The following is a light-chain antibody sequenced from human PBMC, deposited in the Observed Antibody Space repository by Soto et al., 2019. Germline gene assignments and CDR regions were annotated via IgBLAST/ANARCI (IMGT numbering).Light chain of an antibody. CDR1: QSVDSN. CDR2: GAS. Sequence: EIVMTQSPATLSVSPGERATLSCRASQSVDSNLAWYQQKPGQAPRALIYGASTRATGVPARFSGSGSGTDFTLTISRLEPEDFAVYYCQQYGSSLFSFGPGTKVDIK. J-gene: IGKJ3*01. V-gene: IGKV3-15*01. CDR3: QQYGSSLFS.